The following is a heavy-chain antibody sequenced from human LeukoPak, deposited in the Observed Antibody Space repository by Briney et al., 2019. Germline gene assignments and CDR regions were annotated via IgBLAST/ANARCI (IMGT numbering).Heavy chain of an antibody. CDR3: ANSRIAPTWDY. Sequence: GGSLRLSCAASGFTFSSYAMSWVRQAPGKGLEWVSAISGSGGSTYYADSVKGRFTISRDNSKNTLYLQMNSLRAGDTAVYYCANSRIAPTWDYWGQGTLVTVSS. CDR1: GFTFSSYA. J-gene: IGHJ4*02. D-gene: IGHD2-15*01. CDR2: ISGSGGST. V-gene: IGHV3-23*01.